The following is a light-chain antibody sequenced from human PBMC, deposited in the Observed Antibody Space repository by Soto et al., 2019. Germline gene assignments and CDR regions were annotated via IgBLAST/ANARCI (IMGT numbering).Light chain of an antibody. CDR1: QSVSSSY. CDR3: QQYGSSPPCT. V-gene: IGKV3-20*01. CDR2: GAS. Sequence: EIVLTQSPGTLSLSPGERATLSCRASQSVSSSYLAWYQQKPGQAPRLLIYGASSRATGIPDRFSGSGSGTDFPLTISRLEREDFAVYCCQQYGSSPPCTFGQGTKLEIK. J-gene: IGKJ2*02.